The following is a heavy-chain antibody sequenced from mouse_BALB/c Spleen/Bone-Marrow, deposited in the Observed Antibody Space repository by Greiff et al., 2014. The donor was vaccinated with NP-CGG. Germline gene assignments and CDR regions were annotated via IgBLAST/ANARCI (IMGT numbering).Heavy chain of an antibody. D-gene: IGHD2-1*01. CDR1: GFTFSDYG. J-gene: IGHJ4*01. V-gene: IGHV5-15*02. CDR3: ARGTTRGAMDY. CDR2: ISNLAYSI. Sequence: VQLKESGGALVQPGGSRKLSCAASGFTFSDYGMAWVRQAPGKGPEWVAFISNLAYSIYYTDTVTGRFTISRENAKNTLYLEMSSLRSEDTAMYYCARGTTRGAMDYWGQGTSVTVSS.